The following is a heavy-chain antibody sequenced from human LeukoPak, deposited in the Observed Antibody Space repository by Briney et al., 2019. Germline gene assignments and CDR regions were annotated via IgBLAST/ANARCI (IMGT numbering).Heavy chain of an antibody. D-gene: IGHD3-22*01. CDR3: ARVQREYYYDSSGIMGN. CDR2: IYSGGST. Sequence: PGGSLRLSCAASGFTVSSNYMSWVRQAPGKGLEWVSVIYSGGSTYYADSAKGRFTISRDNSKNTLYLQMNSLRVEDTAVYYCARVQREYYYDSSGIMGNWGQGTLVTVSS. CDR1: GFTVSSNY. J-gene: IGHJ4*02. V-gene: IGHV3-53*05.